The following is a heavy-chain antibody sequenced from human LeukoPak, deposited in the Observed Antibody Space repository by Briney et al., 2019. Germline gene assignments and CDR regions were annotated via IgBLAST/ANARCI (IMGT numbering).Heavy chain of an antibody. CDR1: GFTFSSYG. CDR3: AKDRGERYYDSSGYRGENYFDY. CDR2: ISYDGSNK. Sequence: PGRSLRLSCAASGFTFSSYGMHWVRQAPGKGLEWVAVISYDGSNKYYADSVKGRFTISRDNSKNTLYLQMNSLRADDTAVYYCAKDRGERYYDSSGYRGENYFDYWGQGTLVTVSS. J-gene: IGHJ4*02. D-gene: IGHD3-22*01. V-gene: IGHV3-30*18.